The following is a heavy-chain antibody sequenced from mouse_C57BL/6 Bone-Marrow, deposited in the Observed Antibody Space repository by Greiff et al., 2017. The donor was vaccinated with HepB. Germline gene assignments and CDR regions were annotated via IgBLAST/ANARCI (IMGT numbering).Heavy chain of an antibody. D-gene: IGHD2-2*01. V-gene: IGHV1-50*01. J-gene: IGHJ3*01. CDR2: IDPSDSNT. CDR1: GYTFTSYW. Sequence: QVQLQQPGAELVKPGASVKLSCKASGYTFTSYWMQWVKQRPGQGLEWIGEIDPSDSNTNYNQKFKGKATLTVDTSSSTAYMQLSSLTSEDSAVYYCARQEVTPVTWFAYWGQGTLVTVSA. CDR3: ARQEVTPVTWFAY.